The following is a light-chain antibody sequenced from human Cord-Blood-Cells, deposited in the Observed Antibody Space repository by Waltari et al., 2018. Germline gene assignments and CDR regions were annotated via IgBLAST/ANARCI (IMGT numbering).Light chain of an antibody. CDR2: GKN. V-gene: IGLV3-19*01. CDR1: SRRSYY. CDR3: NSRDSSGNHVV. Sequence: SSELTQDPAVSVALGQTVRITCQGDSRRSYYASWYQQKPGQAPVLVIYGKNNRPSGIPDRFSGSSSGNTASLTITGAQAEDEADYYCNSRDSSGNHVVLGGGTKLTVL. J-gene: IGLJ2*01.